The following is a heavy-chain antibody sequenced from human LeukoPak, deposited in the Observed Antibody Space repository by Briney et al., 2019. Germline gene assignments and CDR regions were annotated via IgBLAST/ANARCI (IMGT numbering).Heavy chain of an antibody. J-gene: IGHJ4*02. V-gene: IGHV4-39*02. D-gene: IGHD3-9*01. CDR1: GGSISSSSYY. CDR3: ARDSVGLLTGLHY. Sequence: SETLSLTCTVSGGSISSSSYYWGWIRQPPGKGLEWIGSIYYSGSTYYNPSLKSRVTISVDTSKNQFSLKLSSVTAVDTAVYYCARDSVGLLTGLHYWGQGTLVTVSS. CDR2: IYYSGST.